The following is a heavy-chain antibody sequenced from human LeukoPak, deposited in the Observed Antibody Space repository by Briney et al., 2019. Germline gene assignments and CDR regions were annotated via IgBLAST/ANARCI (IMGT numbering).Heavy chain of an antibody. J-gene: IGHJ4*02. CDR1: GFTFSNYA. D-gene: IGHD2-2*01. Sequence: GGSLRLSCAASGFTFSNYAMSWVRQAPGKGLEWVSAISGSGGSTYYADSVKGRFTISRDNSKNTLYLQMNSLRAEDTAVYYCAKRTIIVVVPAAMDYWGQGTLVTVSS. V-gene: IGHV3-23*01. CDR2: ISGSGGST. CDR3: AKRTIIVVVPAAMDY.